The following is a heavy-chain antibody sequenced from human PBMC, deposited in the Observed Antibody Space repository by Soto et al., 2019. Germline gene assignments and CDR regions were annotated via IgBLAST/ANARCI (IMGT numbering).Heavy chain of an antibody. CDR1: GGSISSGGYY. Sequence: PSETLSLTCTVSGGSISSGGYYWSWIRQHPGKGLEWIGYIYYSGSTYYNPSLKSRVTISVDTSKNQFSLKLSSVTAADTAVYYCARTYYYGSGSYYLVFGYYYYMDVWGKGTTVTVSS. J-gene: IGHJ6*03. CDR3: ARTYYYGSGSYYLVFGYYYYMDV. V-gene: IGHV4-31*03. CDR2: IYYSGST. D-gene: IGHD3-10*01.